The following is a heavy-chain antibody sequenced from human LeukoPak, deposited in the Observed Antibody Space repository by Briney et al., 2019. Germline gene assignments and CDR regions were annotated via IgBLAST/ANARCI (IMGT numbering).Heavy chain of an antibody. Sequence: SETLSLTCAVYGGSFSAYYWSWIPQSPGKGLEWIAEINHRGDTNSHPSVKSRVSISVDTSKNQFSLKVTSLTAADTAVYYCARGPTISETGYFDYWGQGTLVTVSS. D-gene: IGHD1-1*01. CDR2: INHRGDT. CDR1: GGSFSAYY. V-gene: IGHV4-34*01. CDR3: ARGPTISETGYFDY. J-gene: IGHJ4*03.